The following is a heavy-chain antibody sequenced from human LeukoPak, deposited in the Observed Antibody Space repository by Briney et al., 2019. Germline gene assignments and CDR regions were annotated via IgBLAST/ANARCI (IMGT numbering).Heavy chain of an antibody. V-gene: IGHV3-15*01. Sequence: PGGSLRLSCAASGFTFSNAWMSWVRQAPGKGLEWVGRIKSKTDGGTTDYAAPVKGRFTISRDDSKNTLYLQMNSLKTEDTAVYYCTTDPGFTIFGVAYYFDYWCQGTLVTVSS. J-gene: IGHJ4*02. CDR1: GFTFSNAW. CDR2: IKSKTDGGTT. D-gene: IGHD3-3*01. CDR3: TTDPGFTIFGVAYYFDY.